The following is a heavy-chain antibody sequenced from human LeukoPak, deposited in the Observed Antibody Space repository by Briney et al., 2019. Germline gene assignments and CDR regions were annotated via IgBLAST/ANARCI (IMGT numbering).Heavy chain of an antibody. D-gene: IGHD4-17*01. Sequence: PSETLSLTCTVAGGSISSYYWGWIRQPPGKGLEWIGYIYYSGSTNYNPSLKSRVTISVDTSKNQFSLKLSSVTAADTAVYYCARGTGPWMTTVTAFDYWGQGTLVTVSS. V-gene: IGHV4-59*01. J-gene: IGHJ4*02. CDR1: GGSISSYY. CDR3: ARGTGPWMTTVTAFDY. CDR2: IYYSGST.